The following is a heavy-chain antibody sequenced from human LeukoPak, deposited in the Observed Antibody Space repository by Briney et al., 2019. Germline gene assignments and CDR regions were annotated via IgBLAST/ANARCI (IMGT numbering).Heavy chain of an antibody. D-gene: IGHD6-6*01. CDR1: GGSISGYY. CDR3: AIGDSSTWVY. J-gene: IGHJ4*02. CDR2: IYYSGST. Sequence: SETLSLTCTGSGGSISGYYWSWIRQPPGKGPEWIGYIYYSGSTNYNPSLKSRVTISVDTSKNQFSLKLSSVTAADTAVYYCAIGDSSTWVYWGQGTLVTVSS. V-gene: IGHV4-59*01.